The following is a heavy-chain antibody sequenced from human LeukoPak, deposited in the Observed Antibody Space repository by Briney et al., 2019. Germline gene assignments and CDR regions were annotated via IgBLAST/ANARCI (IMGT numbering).Heavy chain of an antibody. D-gene: IGHD6-19*01. J-gene: IGHJ4*02. CDR2: INPSGGST. CDR1: GYTFIYYY. V-gene: IGHV1-46*01. Sequence: GASVTVSCTSAGYTFIYYYIHWVRQAPGQGLEWMGIINPSGGSTSYAQKFQGRVTMTTDTSMPTVYMELSSLRSEDTAVYHCARALYGSAFAIGYWGQGTLVTVSS. CDR3: ARALYGSAFAIGY.